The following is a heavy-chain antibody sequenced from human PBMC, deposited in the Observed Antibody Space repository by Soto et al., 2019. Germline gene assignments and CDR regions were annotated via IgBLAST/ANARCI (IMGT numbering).Heavy chain of an antibody. J-gene: IGHJ3*02. V-gene: IGHV3-11*03. CDR2: ISGDSIYT. CDR1: GFTVSGYY. Sequence: QVQLLESGGGLVKPGGPLRLSCAASGFTVSGYYMAWIRQPPGKGLEWISYISGDSIYTNHADSVKGRFTISRDNAKNSLYLQMNSLRAEDTAVYFCATGQQVRMADIWGQGTMVTVSS. D-gene: IGHD6-13*01. CDR3: ATGQQVRMADI.